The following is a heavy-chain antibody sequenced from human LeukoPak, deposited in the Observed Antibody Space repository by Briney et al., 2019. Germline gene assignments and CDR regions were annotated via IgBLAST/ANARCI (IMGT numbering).Heavy chain of an antibody. J-gene: IGHJ4*02. Sequence: GGSLRLSCAASGFTFSSYGMHWVRQAPGKGLEWVSAISNNGGYTYYADSVQGRFTISRDNSKSTLCLQMDSLRAEDTAVYYCAKQLGYCSDGSCYFPYWGQGTLVTVSS. CDR3: AKQLGYCSDGSCYFPY. CDR2: ISNNGGYT. CDR1: GFTFSSYG. V-gene: IGHV3-23*01. D-gene: IGHD2-15*01.